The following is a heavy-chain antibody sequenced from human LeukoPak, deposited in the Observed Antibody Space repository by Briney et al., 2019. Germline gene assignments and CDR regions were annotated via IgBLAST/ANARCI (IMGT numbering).Heavy chain of an antibody. D-gene: IGHD6-13*01. V-gene: IGHV4-34*01. Sequence: PSETLSLTCTVSGGSISSYYWSWIRQPPGKGLEWIGEINHSGSTNYNPSLKSRVTISVDTSKNQFSLKLSSVTAADTAVYYCARSPRYSSSWHQTSYYFDYWGQGTLVTVSS. CDR2: INHSGST. CDR1: GGSISSYY. J-gene: IGHJ4*02. CDR3: ARSPRYSSSWHQTSYYFDY.